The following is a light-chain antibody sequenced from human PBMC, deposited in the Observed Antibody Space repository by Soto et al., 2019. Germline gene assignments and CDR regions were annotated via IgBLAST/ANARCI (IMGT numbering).Light chain of an antibody. Sequence: EIVLTQSPATLSLSPGERATLSCRASQSVSSYLAWYQQKPGQAPRLLIYDASNSTAGIPGRFSGRGSGTDFPLTISSLELEVFAVYCCQQRSHWLTVGGGTKLQIK. J-gene: IGKJ4*01. V-gene: IGKV3-11*01. CDR1: QSVSSY. CDR3: QQRSHWLT. CDR2: DAS.